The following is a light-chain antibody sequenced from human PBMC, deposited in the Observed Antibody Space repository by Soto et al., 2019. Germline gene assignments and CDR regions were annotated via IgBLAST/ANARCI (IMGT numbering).Light chain of an antibody. J-gene: IGKJ1*01. V-gene: IGKV4-1*01. Sequence: VVTQTPLSLSVAPGQPASISCKSSQSLLLGDGKTYLYWYLQKSGQPPKLLIYWASTRESGVPDRFSGSGSGTDFTLTISSLQAEDVAVYYCQQYYSTPWTCGQGTRWIS. CDR1: QSLLLGDGKTY. CDR2: WAS. CDR3: QQYYSTPWT.